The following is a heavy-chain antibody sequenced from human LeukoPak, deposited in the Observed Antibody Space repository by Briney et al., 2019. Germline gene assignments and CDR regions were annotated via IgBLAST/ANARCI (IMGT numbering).Heavy chain of an antibody. CDR1: GGSISSHY. V-gene: IGHV4-59*08. D-gene: IGHD5-18*01. CDR3: ARARFVSYGYWYYFDY. CDR2: IYYSGST. Sequence: PSETLSLTFTVSGGSISSHYWSWIRQPPGKGLEWIGYIYYSGSTNYSPSLKSRVTISVDTSKNQFSLKLSSVTAADTAVYYCARARFVSYGYWYYFDYWGQGTLVTVSS. J-gene: IGHJ4*02.